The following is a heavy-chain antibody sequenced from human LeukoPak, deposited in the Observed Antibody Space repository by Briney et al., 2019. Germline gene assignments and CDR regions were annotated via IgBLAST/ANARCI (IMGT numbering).Heavy chain of an antibody. CDR1: GYSFTSYW. CDR3: AALWFGELSQGFSDAFDI. Sequence: GESLKISCKGSGYSFTSYWIGWVRQMPGKGLEWMGIIYPGDSDTRYSPSFQGQVTISADNSISTAYLQWSSLKASDTAMYYCAALWFGELSQGFSDAFDIWGQGTMVTVSS. CDR2: IYPGDSDT. V-gene: IGHV5-51*01. D-gene: IGHD3-10*01. J-gene: IGHJ3*02.